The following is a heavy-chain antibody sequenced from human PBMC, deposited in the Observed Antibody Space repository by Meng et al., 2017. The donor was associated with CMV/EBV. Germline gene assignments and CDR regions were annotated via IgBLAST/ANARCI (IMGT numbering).Heavy chain of an antibody. J-gene: IGHJ4*02. V-gene: IGHV1-18*01. CDR1: GYTFTSHG. Sequence: LVQSETEVNRPRALLKFACKASGYTFTSHGISWVRQAPGQGLEWMGWISAYNGNTNYAQKLQGRVTMTTDTSTSTAYMELRSLRSDDTAVYYCARAWVGEEYYFDYWGQGTLVTVSS. CDR3: ARAWVGEEYYFDY. CDR2: ISAYNGNT. D-gene: IGHD3-10*01.